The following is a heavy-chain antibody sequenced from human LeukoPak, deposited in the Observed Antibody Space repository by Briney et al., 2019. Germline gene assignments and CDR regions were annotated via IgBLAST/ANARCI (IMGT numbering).Heavy chain of an antibody. CDR1: GFTFSSYA. Sequence: GGSLRLSCAASGFTFSSYAMHWVRQAPGKGLEWVSYISSSSSTIYYADSVKGRFTISRDNAKNSLYLQMNSLRAEDTAVYYCASVVPAANDAFDIWGQGTMVTVSS. J-gene: IGHJ3*02. V-gene: IGHV3-48*01. CDR3: ASVVPAANDAFDI. CDR2: ISSSSSTI. D-gene: IGHD2-2*01.